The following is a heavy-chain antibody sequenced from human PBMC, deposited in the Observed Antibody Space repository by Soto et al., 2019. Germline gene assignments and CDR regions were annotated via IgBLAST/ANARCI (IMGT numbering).Heavy chain of an antibody. V-gene: IGHV4-39*01. CDR2: IYYSGST. CDR1: DGSISSSSYY. Sequence: SETPXLTFTVSDGSISSSSYYWGWIRQPPGKGLEWIGSIYYSGSTYYNPSLKSRVTISVDTSKNQFSLKLSSVTAADTAVYYCARRTEGYNWNYALDYWGQGTLVTSP. D-gene: IGHD1-7*01. J-gene: IGHJ4*02. CDR3: ARRTEGYNWNYALDY.